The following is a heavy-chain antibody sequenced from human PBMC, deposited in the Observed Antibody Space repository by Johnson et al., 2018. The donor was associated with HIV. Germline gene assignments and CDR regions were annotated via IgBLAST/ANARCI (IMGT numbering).Heavy chain of an antibody. Sequence: QVQLVESGGGLVQPGGSLGLSCAASGFTFSNYALHWVRQAPGMGPEWVAVISHDGSSKYYADSVKGRFTISRDNSKNTLYLQMNSLRAEDTAVYFCARGYYDSRGSDAFDIWGLGTMVTVSS. CDR3: ARGYYDSRGSDAFDI. CDR1: GFTFSNYA. V-gene: IGHV3-30-3*01. J-gene: IGHJ3*02. D-gene: IGHD3-22*01. CDR2: ISHDGSSK.